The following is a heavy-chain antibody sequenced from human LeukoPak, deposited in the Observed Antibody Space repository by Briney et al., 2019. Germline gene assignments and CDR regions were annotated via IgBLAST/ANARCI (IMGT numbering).Heavy chain of an antibody. D-gene: IGHD1-1*01. V-gene: IGHV1-2*06. CDR3: AKDGPTGPFDY. J-gene: IGHJ4*02. Sequence: GASVKVSCKASGYTFTGYYMHWVRQAPGQGLEWMGRINPNSGGTNYAQKFQGRVTMTRDTSISTAYMELSSLRAEDTAVYYCAKDGPTGPFDYWGQGTLVTVSS. CDR2: INPNSGGT. CDR1: GYTFTGYY.